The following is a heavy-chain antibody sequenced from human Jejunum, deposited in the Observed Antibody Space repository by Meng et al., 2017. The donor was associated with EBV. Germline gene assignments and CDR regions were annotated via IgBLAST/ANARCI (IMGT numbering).Heavy chain of an antibody. CDR2: MSYSGAT. J-gene: IGHJ4*02. Sequence: QLQVQGSWPGLVKLSRPLSPPCTASGASVSSCTCDWGWIRHSPGKGLEWIGSMSYSGATYYTPSLKSRVTISIDTSKNQLSLKVNSVTAADMAMYYCARVPLDYYGSGSSWAYWGQGTLVTVSS. V-gene: IGHV4-39*07. CDR1: GASVSSCTCD. D-gene: IGHD3-10*01. CDR3: ARVPLDYYGSGSSWAY.